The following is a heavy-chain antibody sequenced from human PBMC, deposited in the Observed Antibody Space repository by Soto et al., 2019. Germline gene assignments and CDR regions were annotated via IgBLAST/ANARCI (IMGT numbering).Heavy chain of an antibody. CDR2: IIPILGIA. J-gene: IGHJ4*02. Sequence: QVQLVQSGAEVKKPGSSVKVSCKASGGTFSSYTISWVRQAPGQGLEWMGRIIPILGIANYAQKFQGRVTITADKSTSTAYMELSSLRSEDTAVYYCPRPDDYGGYAWYWGQGTLVTVSS. V-gene: IGHV1-69*02. CDR1: GGTFSSYT. CDR3: PRPDDYGGYAWY. D-gene: IGHD4-17*01.